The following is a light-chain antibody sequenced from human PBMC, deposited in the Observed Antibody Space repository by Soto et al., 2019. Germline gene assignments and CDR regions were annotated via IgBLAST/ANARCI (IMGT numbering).Light chain of an antibody. CDR3: QQRNSWPPYT. J-gene: IGKJ2*01. V-gene: IGKV3-11*01. CDR2: DAS. CDR1: QSVSRY. Sequence: EIVLTQSPATLSLSPGERATLSCRASQSVSRYLAWYQQKPGQAPRLLIYDASNRATGIPARFSGSGSGTDFTLTISTLEPEDFAVYYCQQRNSWPPYTFGQGTKLEIK.